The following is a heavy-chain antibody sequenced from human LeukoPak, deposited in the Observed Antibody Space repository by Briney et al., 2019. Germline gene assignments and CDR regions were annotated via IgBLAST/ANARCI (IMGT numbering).Heavy chain of an antibody. Sequence: GGSLRLSCAASGFTFSSYAMSGVRQAPGKGLEWVSAISGSGGSTYYADSVEGRFTISRDNSKNTLYLQMNSLRAEDTAVYYCAKEDYDYVWGSYRSTIDYWGQGTLVTVSS. CDR2: ISGSGGST. V-gene: IGHV3-23*01. J-gene: IGHJ4*02. CDR1: GFTFSSYA. D-gene: IGHD3-16*02. CDR3: AKEDYDYVWGSYRSTIDY.